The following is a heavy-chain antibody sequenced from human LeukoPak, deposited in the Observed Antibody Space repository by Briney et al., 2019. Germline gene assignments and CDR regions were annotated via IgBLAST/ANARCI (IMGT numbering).Heavy chain of an antibody. Sequence: SETLSLTCVVSGTSFSAYYWTWIRQPPGKGLEWIGEINPSGGTNYNPSLKSRVTISVDTSKNQFSLKLSSVTAADTAVYYCARGLDSGWYGVSPCYYGMDVWGQGTTVTVSS. D-gene: IGHD6-19*01. CDR3: ARGLDSGWYGVSPCYYGMDV. V-gene: IGHV4-34*01. CDR2: INPSGGT. CDR1: GTSFSAYY. J-gene: IGHJ6*02.